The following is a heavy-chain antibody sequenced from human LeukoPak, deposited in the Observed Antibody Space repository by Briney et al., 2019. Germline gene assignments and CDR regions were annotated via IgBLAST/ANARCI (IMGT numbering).Heavy chain of an antibody. CDR2: IYSGGST. V-gene: IGHV3-53*01. CDR1: GFTVSSNS. Sequence: GGSLRLSCAASGFTVSSNSMSWVRQAPGKGLEWVSVIYSGGSTYYADSVKGRFTISRDNSKNTLYLQMNGLRAEDTAVYYCAKDRCSGGSCYSGYFQHWGQGALVTVSS. D-gene: IGHD2-15*01. J-gene: IGHJ1*01. CDR3: AKDRCSGGSCYSGYFQH.